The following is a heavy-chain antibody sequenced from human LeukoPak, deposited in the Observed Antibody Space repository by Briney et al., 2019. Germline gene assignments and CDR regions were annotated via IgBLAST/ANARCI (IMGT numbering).Heavy chain of an antibody. D-gene: IGHD4/OR15-4a*01. J-gene: IGHJ4*02. CDR1: GFTLSSYE. CDR2: IDYSGGST. Sequence: GGSLRLSCTASGFTLSSYEMSWIRQAPGKGLEWVSSIDYSGGSTHYADSVMGRFTISRDNSKNTLYLQLNSLSADDTAVYYCARRAGAYSHPYDYWGQGTLVTVSS. V-gene: IGHV3-23*01. CDR3: ARRAGAYSHPYDY.